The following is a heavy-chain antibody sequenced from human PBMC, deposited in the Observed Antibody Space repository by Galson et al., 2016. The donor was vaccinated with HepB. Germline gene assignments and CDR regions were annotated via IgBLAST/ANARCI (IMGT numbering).Heavy chain of an antibody. CDR1: GYTFTTYG. J-gene: IGHJ6*02. Sequence: SVKVSCKASGYTFTTYGISWVRQAPGQGLEWMGWISAYNGNTNYAQKLQGRVTMTTDTSTSTAYMELRSLRSDDPAVYYCARDPRKIRYQLLEIYYYYYAMDVWGQGTAVTVSS. V-gene: IGHV1-18*01. D-gene: IGHD2-2*01. CDR2: ISAYNGNT. CDR3: ARDPRKIRYQLLEIYYYYYAMDV.